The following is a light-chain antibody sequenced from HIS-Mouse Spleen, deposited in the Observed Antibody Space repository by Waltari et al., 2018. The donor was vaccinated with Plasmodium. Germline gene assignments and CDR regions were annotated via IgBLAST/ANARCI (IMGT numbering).Light chain of an antibody. Sequence: DIVMTQSPLSLPVTPGERASSSCRYSQSLLHSNGYNYLDWYLQKPGQSPQLLIYLGSNRASGVPDRFSGSGSGTDFTLKISRVEAEDVGVYYCMQALQTPLTFGGGTKVEIK. CDR3: MQALQTPLT. CDR1: QSLLHSNGYNY. V-gene: IGKV2-28*01. CDR2: LGS. J-gene: IGKJ4*01.